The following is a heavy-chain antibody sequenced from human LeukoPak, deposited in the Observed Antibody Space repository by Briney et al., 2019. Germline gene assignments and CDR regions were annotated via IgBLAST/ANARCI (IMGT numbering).Heavy chain of an antibody. CDR2: INHSGST. V-gene: IGHV4-34*01. CDR3: ARFRKYYDFWSGHYNWFDP. Sequence: PSETLSLTCAVYGGSFSGYYWSWIRQPPGKGLEWIGEINHSGSTNYNPSLTSRVTISVDTSKNQFSLKLSSVTAADTAVYYCARFRKYYDFWSGHYNWFDPWGQGTLVTVSS. J-gene: IGHJ5*02. D-gene: IGHD3-3*01. CDR1: GGSFSGYY.